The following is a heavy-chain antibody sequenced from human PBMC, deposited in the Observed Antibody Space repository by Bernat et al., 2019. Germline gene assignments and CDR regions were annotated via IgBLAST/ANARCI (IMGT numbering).Heavy chain of an antibody. V-gene: IGHV3-74*01. Sequence: EVQLVESGGDLVQPGGSLRLSCAASGFTFNNHWMHWVRQAPGKGLVWVSRINEDGSEKHYADSVKGRFTISRDNAKNTLYLQMNSLRAEDTAVYFCARVMSESPSVDRYFDLWGQGARVTVSS. CDR1: GFTFNNHW. CDR2: INEDGSEK. CDR3: ARVMSESPSVDRYFDL. D-gene: IGHD5/OR15-5a*01. J-gene: IGHJ4*02.